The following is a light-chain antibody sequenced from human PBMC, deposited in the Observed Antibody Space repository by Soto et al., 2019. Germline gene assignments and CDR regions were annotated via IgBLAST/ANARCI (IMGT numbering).Light chain of an antibody. V-gene: IGKV1-5*03. CDR3: QQYNGYSRA. Sequence: DLQMTQSPSTLSASVGDRVTITCRASQNIDRWLAWYQQKPGKAPNLLIYKASSLESGVPSRFSGSGSGTEFTLTISSLQPDDFATYYCQQYNGYSRAFGQGTKVEIK. CDR2: KAS. J-gene: IGKJ1*01. CDR1: QNIDRW.